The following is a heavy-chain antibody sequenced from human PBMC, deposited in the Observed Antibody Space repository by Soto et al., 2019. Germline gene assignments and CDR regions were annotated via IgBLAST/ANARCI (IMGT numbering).Heavy chain of an antibody. CDR2: FSTGGDGGTT. CDR1: GFTFSSYS. J-gene: IGHJ4*02. CDR3: AKKVNSGPGSQFFDY. D-gene: IGHD3-10*01. Sequence: GGSLRLSCAASGFTFSSYSMSWVRQAPGKGLEWVSGFSTGGDGGTTYYAESVKGRFTISRDNSKNTLFLQMNSLRAEDTAIYYCAKKVNSGPGSQFFDYWGQGTLVTVSS. V-gene: IGHV3-23*01.